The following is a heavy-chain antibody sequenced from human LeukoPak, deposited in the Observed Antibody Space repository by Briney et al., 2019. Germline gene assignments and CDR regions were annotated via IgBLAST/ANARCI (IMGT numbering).Heavy chain of an antibody. Sequence: GGSLRLSCAASGFSFSDYYMSWIRQAPGKGLEWVSYISTSSSYTNYADSVKGRFTISRDDAKNSLYLQMNSLRAEDTAVYHCARGHYGMDVWGQGTLVTVSS. V-gene: IGHV3-11*06. CDR1: GFSFSDYY. J-gene: IGHJ6*02. CDR2: ISTSSSYT. CDR3: ARGHYGMDV.